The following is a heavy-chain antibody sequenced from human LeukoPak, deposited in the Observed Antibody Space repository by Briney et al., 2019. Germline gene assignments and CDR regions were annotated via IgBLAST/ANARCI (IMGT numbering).Heavy chain of an antibody. V-gene: IGHV1-69*13. Sequence: SVKVSCKASGGTSRSFAISWVRQAPGQGLEWMGGIIPIFRTANCAQKFQGRVTITADESTSTAYMELSSLRSEDTAVYYCARALRYYSDSSGYAFDYWGQGTLVTVSS. CDR1: GGTSRSFA. D-gene: IGHD3-22*01. CDR2: IIPIFRTA. CDR3: ARALRYYSDSSGYAFDY. J-gene: IGHJ4*02.